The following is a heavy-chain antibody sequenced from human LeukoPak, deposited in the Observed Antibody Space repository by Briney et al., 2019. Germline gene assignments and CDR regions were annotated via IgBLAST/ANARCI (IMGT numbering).Heavy chain of an antibody. V-gene: IGHV7-4-1*02. CDR3: TRDFYNSGSSLLDY. CDR2: ISTGTGNP. Sequence: ASVKVSCKASGYTFTKYAMNWLRQAPGQRPEWMGWISTGTGNPTYAQGFTGRFVFSLDTSVSTAYLEITSLKAEDTAVYYCTRDFYNSGSSLLDYWGQGTLVTVSS. D-gene: IGHD3-10*01. J-gene: IGHJ4*02. CDR1: GYTFTKYA.